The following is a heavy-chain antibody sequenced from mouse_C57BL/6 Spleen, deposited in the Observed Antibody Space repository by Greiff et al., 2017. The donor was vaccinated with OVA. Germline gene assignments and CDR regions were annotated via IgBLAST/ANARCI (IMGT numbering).Heavy chain of an antibody. CDR3: ARMEAYDYPFAY. D-gene: IGHD2-4*01. CDR1: GYTFTSYW. Sequence: VQLQQSGAELVKPGASVKMSCKASGYTFTSYWITWVKQRPGQGLEWIGDIYPGSGSTNYNEKFKSKATLTVDTSSSTAYMQLSSLTSEDSAVYYCARMEAYDYPFAYWGQGTLVTVSA. CDR2: IYPGSGST. J-gene: IGHJ3*01. V-gene: IGHV1-55*01.